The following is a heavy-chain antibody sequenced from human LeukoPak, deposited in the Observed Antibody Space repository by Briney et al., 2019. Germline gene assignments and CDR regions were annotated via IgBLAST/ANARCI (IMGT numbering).Heavy chain of an antibody. CDR1: GYNFTSYG. Sequence: ASVKVSCKASGYNFTSYGISWVRQAPGQGLEWMGWISAYNGNTNYAQKLQGRVTMTTDTSTSTAYMELRGLRSDDTAVYYCARGGAGYFNPDAFDIWGQGTMVTVSS. J-gene: IGHJ3*02. CDR3: ARGGAGYFNPDAFDI. D-gene: IGHD3-9*01. CDR2: ISAYNGNT. V-gene: IGHV1-18*04.